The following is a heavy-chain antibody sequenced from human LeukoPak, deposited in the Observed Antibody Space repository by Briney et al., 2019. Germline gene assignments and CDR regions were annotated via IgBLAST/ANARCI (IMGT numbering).Heavy chain of an antibody. Sequence: PGGSLRLSCAASGFAFSSYSMNWVRQAPGKGLEWVSSISSSSSYIYYADSVKGRFTISRDNAKNSLYLQMNSLRAEDTAVYYCARLGTSHIYYYYGMDVWGQGTTVTVSS. CDR3: ARLGTSHIYYYYGMDV. CDR2: ISSSSSYI. D-gene: IGHD2-2*01. V-gene: IGHV3-21*01. J-gene: IGHJ6*02. CDR1: GFAFSSYS.